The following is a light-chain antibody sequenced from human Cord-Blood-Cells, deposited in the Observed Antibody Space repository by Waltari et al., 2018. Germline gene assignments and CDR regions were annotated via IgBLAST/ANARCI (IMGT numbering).Light chain of an antibody. CDR1: SSDVGGYNY. CDR3: SSYAGSNNFV. V-gene: IGLV2-8*01. CDR2: EVS. Sequence: QSALTQPPSASGSPGQSITISCTGTSSDVGGYNYVSLYQQHPGKAPKLMIYEVSKRPSGVPDRFSGSKSGNTASLTVSGRQAEDEADYYCSSYAGSNNFVFGTGTKVTVL. J-gene: IGLJ1*01.